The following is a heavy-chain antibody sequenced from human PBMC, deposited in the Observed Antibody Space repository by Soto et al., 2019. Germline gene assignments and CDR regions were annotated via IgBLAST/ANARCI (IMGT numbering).Heavy chain of an antibody. D-gene: IGHD2-8*02. CDR1: GGSFSGYY. Sequence: QVQLQQWGAGLLKPSETLSLTCAVYGGSFSGYYWTWICQPPGTGLEWIGEINHSGSTNYNPSLNSRVTISVDTSKNQFSLKLTSVTAADTAVYYCARDKITGLFDYWGQGTLVTVSS. V-gene: IGHV4-34*01. CDR3: ARDKITGLFDY. CDR2: INHSGST. J-gene: IGHJ4*02.